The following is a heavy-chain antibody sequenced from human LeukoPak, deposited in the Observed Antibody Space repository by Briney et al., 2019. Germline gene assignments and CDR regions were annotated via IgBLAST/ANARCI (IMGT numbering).Heavy chain of an antibody. V-gene: IGHV3-43*02. J-gene: IGHJ4*02. CDR1: GLTFGESA. CDR2: ISADGGSA. CDR3: AKESGKFDY. Sequence: GGSLRLSCVASGLTFGESAMHWVRQAPGKGLEWVSLISADGGSAFSADSVKGRFSISRDNSKNSLYLQMDSLRSEDTAMYYCAKESGKFDYWGQGTLVGVSS.